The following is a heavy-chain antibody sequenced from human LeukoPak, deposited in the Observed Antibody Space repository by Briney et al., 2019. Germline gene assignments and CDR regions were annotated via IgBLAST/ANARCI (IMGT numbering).Heavy chain of an antibody. CDR2: TYTSGST. V-gene: IGHV4-61*02. Sequence: PSQTLSLTCTVSGGSISSGSYYWSWIRQPAGKGLGWIGRTYTSGSTNYNPSLKSRVTISVDTSKNQFSLKLSSVTAADTAVYYCASTIFGVVANYFDYWGQGTLVTVSS. J-gene: IGHJ4*02. CDR1: GGSISSGSYY. CDR3: ASTIFGVVANYFDY. D-gene: IGHD3-3*01.